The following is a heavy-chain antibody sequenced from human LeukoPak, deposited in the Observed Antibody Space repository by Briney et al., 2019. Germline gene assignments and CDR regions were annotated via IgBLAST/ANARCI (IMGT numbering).Heavy chain of an antibody. Sequence: SETLSLTCSVSGGSIRSYYWSWIRQPPGKGLEWIGYIYYSGSTNYNPSLKSRVTISLDTSKNQFSLKLSSVTAADTAVYYCARGPYVGDNSGLFDYWGQGTLVTVSS. V-gene: IGHV4-59*01. CDR1: GGSIRSYY. CDR2: IYYSGST. CDR3: ARGPYVGDNSGLFDY. D-gene: IGHD4-23*01. J-gene: IGHJ4*02.